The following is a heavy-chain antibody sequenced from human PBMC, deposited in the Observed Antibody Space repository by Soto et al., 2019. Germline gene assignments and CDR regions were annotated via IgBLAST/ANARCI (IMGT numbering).Heavy chain of an antibody. CDR3: AARSGRGAFDI. Sequence: SVKVSCKASGGTFSSYAISWVLQAPGQGLEWMGGIIPIFGTANYAQKFQGRVTITADKSTSTAYMELSSLRSEDTAVYYCAARSGRGAFDIWGQGTMVTVSS. J-gene: IGHJ3*02. V-gene: IGHV1-69*06. CDR2: IIPIFGTA. CDR1: GGTFSSYA. D-gene: IGHD1-26*01.